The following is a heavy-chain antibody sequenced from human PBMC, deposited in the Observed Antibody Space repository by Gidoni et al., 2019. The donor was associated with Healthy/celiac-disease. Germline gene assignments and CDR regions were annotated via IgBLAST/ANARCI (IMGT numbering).Heavy chain of an antibody. D-gene: IGHD5-12*01. Sequence: QVQLQQWGAGLWKPAETLYHTCDVYGGYFSGDYWSWIRQPPGKVLEWIGEINHSGSTNYNPSLKSRVTISVDTSKNQFSLKLSSVTAADTAVYYCARVRKLRGYSGYGGVDYWGQGTLVTVSS. CDR2: INHSGST. V-gene: IGHV4-34*01. CDR3: ARVRKLRGYSGYGGVDY. J-gene: IGHJ4*02. CDR1: GGYFSGDY.